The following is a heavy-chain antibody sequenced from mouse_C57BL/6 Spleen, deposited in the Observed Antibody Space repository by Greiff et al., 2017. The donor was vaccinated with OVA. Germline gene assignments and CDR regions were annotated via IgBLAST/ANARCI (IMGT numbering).Heavy chain of an antibody. CDR3: ARDDYVHYAMDY. CDR1: GYTFTDYY. Sequence: VQLQQSGPELVKPGASVKISCKASGYTFTDYYMNWVKQSHGKSLEWIGDINPNNGGTSYNQKFKGKATLTVDKSSSTAYMELRSLTSEDSAVYYCARDDYVHYAMDYWGQGTSVTVSS. D-gene: IGHD2-4*01. V-gene: IGHV1-26*01. CDR2: INPNNGGT. J-gene: IGHJ4*01.